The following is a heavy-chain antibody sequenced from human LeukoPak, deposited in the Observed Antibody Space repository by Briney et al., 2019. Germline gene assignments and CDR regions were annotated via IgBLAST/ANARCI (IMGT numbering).Heavy chain of an antibody. CDR2: ISAYNGNT. CDR1: GYTFTSYG. J-gene: IGHJ4*02. D-gene: IGHD3-22*01. Sequence: ASVKVSCKASGYTFTSYGISWVRQAPGQGLEWMGWISAYNGNTNYAQKLQGRVTMTTDTCTSTDYMELRSLRSDDTAVYYCARVDPDSSGYYAPPSVFDYWGQGTLVTVSS. V-gene: IGHV1-18*01. CDR3: ARVDPDSSGYYAPPSVFDY.